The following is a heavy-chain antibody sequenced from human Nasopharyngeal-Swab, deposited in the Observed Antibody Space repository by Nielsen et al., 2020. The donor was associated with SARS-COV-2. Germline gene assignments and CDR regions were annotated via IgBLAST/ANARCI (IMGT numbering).Heavy chain of an antibody. D-gene: IGHD3-3*01. J-gene: IGHJ4*02. Sequence: GESLKISCAASGFTVSSNYMSWVRQAPGKVLEWVSVIYSGGSTYYADSVKGRFTISRDNSKNTLYLQMNSLSAEDTAVYYCAGPSYYDFWSGYHFDYWGQGTLVTVSS. CDR2: IYSGGST. CDR1: GFTVSSNY. V-gene: IGHV3-66*01. CDR3: AGPSYYDFWSGYHFDY.